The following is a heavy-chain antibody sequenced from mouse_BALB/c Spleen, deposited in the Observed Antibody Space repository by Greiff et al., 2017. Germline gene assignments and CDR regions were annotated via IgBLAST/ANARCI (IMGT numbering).Heavy chain of an antibody. CDR2: IDPANGNT. CDR1: GFNIKDTY. Sequence: EGKLMESGAELVKPGASVKLSCTASGFNIKDTYMHWVKQRPEQGLEWIGRIDPANGNTKYDPKFQGKATITADTSSNTAYLQLSSLTSEDTAVYYCARSANWDTWFAYWGQGTLVTVSA. J-gene: IGHJ3*01. V-gene: IGHV14-3*02. D-gene: IGHD4-1*01. CDR3: ARSANWDTWFAY.